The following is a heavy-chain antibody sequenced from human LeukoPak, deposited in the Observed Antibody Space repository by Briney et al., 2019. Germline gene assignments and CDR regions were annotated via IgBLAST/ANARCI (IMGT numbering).Heavy chain of an antibody. CDR1: GYSISSGYF. Sequence: SETLSLTCTVSGYSISSGYFWGWIRQPPGKGLEWIGSFYRSGSTYYNPSLKSRVTISVDTSKNQFSLKLSSVTAADTAVYYCAREPPSGPPDSSGYYFEGYWGQGTLVTVSS. V-gene: IGHV4-38-2*02. CDR3: AREPPSGPPDSSGYYFEGY. D-gene: IGHD3-22*01. J-gene: IGHJ4*02. CDR2: FYRSGST.